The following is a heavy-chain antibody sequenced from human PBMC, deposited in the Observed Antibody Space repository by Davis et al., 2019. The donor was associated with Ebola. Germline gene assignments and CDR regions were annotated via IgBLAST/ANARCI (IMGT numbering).Heavy chain of an antibody. CDR2: IIPIFGTA. CDR1: GGTFSSYA. D-gene: IGHD3-3*01. J-gene: IGHJ5*02. CDR3: ARALSGDVLRFLVGFDP. V-gene: IGHV1-69*13. Sequence: SVKVSCKASGGTFSSYAISWVRQAPGQGLEWMGGIIPIFGTANYAQKFQGRVTITADESTSTAYMELSSLRSEDTAVYYCARALSGDVLRFLVGFDPWGQGTLVTVSS.